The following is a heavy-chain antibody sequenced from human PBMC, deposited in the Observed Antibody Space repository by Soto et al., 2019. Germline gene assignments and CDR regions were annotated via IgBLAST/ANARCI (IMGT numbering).Heavy chain of an antibody. J-gene: IGHJ4*02. CDR3: ARDPVGDTAMDPNDY. CDR2: ISAYNGNT. Sequence: ASVKVSCKASGYTFTSYGISWVRQAPGQGLEWMGWISAYNGNTNYAQKLQGRVTMTTDTSTSTACMELRSLRSDDTAVYYCARDPVGDTAMDPNDYWGQGTLVTVSS. D-gene: IGHD5-18*01. CDR1: GYTFTSYG. V-gene: IGHV1-18*04.